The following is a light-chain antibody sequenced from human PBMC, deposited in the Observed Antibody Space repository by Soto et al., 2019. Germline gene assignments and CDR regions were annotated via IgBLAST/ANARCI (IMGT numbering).Light chain of an antibody. CDR2: AAS. CDR1: QGIRMY. Sequence: DIQMTQSPSSLSASVGDRVTSTYRARQGIRMYLAWYQQKPWKVPKLLIYAASTLQSGVPSRCSGSGSGTEVTLTISSLQPEDVATYYCQKYNSAPWPFGQGTKVEIK. J-gene: IGKJ1*01. V-gene: IGKV1-27*01. CDR3: QKYNSAPWP.